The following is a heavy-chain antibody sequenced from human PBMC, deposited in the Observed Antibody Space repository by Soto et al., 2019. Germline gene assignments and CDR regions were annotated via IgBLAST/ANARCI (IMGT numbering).Heavy chain of an antibody. CDR2: ISGSGGRS. D-gene: IGHD2-2*01. V-gene: IGHV3-23*01. CDR1: GFTVSNYA. J-gene: IGHJ4*02. CDR3: AKKSTDSSGYSDY. Sequence: EVQLLESGGGLVQPGGSRRLSCATSGFTVSNYAMSWVRQAPGKGLEWVSGISGSGGRSYYADSVKGRSTISGENSKNTLKLQIDSLRAEDTAVYYCAKKSTDSSGYSDYWGQGSVVTVSS.